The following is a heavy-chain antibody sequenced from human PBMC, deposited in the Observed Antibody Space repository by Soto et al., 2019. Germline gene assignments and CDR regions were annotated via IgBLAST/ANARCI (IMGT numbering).Heavy chain of an antibody. J-gene: IGHJ4*02. V-gene: IGHV3-48*01. D-gene: IGHD3-10*01. CDR1: GFTFSSYS. Sequence: GGSLRLSCAASGFTFSSYSMNWVRQAPGKGLEWVSYISSSSSTIYYADSVKGRFTISRDNAKNSLYLQMNSLRAEDTAVYYCARDLITMVRGVLTLDYWGQGTLVTVSS. CDR3: ARDLITMVRGVLTLDY. CDR2: ISSSSSTI.